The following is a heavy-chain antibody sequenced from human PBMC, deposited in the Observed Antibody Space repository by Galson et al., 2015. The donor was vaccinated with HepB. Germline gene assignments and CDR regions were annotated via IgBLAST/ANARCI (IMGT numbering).Heavy chain of an antibody. CDR2: IWYDGSNK. V-gene: IGHV3-33*01. J-gene: IGHJ6*03. Sequence: SLRLSCAASGFTFSSYGMHWVRQAPGEGLEWVAVIWYDGSNKYYADSVKGRFTISRDNSKNTLYLQMNSLRAEDTAVYYCARRGKVVVPAAIRTYYYYYYMDVWGKGTTVTVSS. CDR3: ARRGKVVVPAAIRTYYYYYYMDV. D-gene: IGHD2-2*01. CDR1: GFTFSSYG.